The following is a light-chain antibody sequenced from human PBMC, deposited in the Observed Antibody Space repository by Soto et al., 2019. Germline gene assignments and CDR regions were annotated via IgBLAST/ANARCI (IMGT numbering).Light chain of an antibody. CDR1: QSVSSNY. CDR3: QQYGTSLP. CDR2: GAS. V-gene: IGKV3-20*01. Sequence: EIVLTQSPGTLSLSPGERATLSCRASQSVSSNYLAWYQQKPGQAPRLLIYGASRRATGIPDRFSGSGSGTDFTLTISRLEPEDFAVYYCQQYGTSLPFGGGTKVDIK. J-gene: IGKJ4*01.